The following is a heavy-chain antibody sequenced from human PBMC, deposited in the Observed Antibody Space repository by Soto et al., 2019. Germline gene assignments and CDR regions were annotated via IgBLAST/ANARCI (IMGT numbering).Heavy chain of an antibody. V-gene: IGHV3-48*01. CDR3: ARDGIVVVVAASDAFDI. CDR1: GFTFSSYS. CDR2: ISSSSSTI. D-gene: IGHD2-15*01. Sequence: GGSLRLSCAASGFTFSSYSMNWVRQAPGKGLEWVSYISSSSSTIYYADSVKGRFTISRDNAKNSLYLQMNSLRAEDTAVYYCARDGIVVVVAASDAFDIWGQGTMVTVSS. J-gene: IGHJ3*02.